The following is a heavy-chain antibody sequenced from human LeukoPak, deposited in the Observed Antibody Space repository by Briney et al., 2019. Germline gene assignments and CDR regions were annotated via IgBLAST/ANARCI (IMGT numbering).Heavy chain of an antibody. CDR1: GGSISSYY. V-gene: IGHV4-59*08. D-gene: IGHD2-8*02. Sequence: PSETLSLTCTVSGGSISSYYWSWIRQPPGKGLEWIGYIYYSGSTNYNPSLKSRVTISVDTSKNQFSLKLSSVTAADTAVYYCARADDGWWADWGQGTLVTVSS. J-gene: IGHJ4*02. CDR2: IYYSGST. CDR3: ARADDGWWAD.